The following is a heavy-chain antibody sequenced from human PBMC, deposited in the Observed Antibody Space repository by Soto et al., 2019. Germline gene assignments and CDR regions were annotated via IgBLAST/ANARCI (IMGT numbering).Heavy chain of an antibody. J-gene: IGHJ6*02. V-gene: IGHV1-46*01. CDR3: ASSPYPSYYFYGLDV. Sequence: ASVKVSCKASGYTFTSYYMHWVRQAPGQGLEWMGIINPSGGSTSYAQKFQGRVTMTRDTSTSTVYMELSSLRSEDTAVYYCASSPYPSYYFYGLDVWGQGTTVTVSS. CDR2: INPSGGST. CDR1: GYTFTSYY.